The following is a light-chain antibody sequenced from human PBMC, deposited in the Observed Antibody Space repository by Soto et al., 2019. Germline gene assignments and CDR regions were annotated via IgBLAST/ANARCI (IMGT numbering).Light chain of an antibody. CDR2: KNN. J-gene: IGLJ2*01. CDR3: AAWDDSLNGVI. Sequence: QSVLTQPPSASGTPGQRVTISCSGSSSNIGRNTVDWYQQLPGTAPKLIIYKNNQRPSGVPDRFSGSKSGTSASLAISGLQSEDEADYYCAAWDDSLNGVIFGGGTKVTVL. CDR1: SSNIGRNT. V-gene: IGLV1-44*01.